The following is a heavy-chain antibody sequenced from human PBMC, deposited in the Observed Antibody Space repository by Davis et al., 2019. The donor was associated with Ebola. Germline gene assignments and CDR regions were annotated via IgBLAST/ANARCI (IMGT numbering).Heavy chain of an antibody. V-gene: IGHV3-30-3*01. D-gene: IGHD2-15*01. J-gene: IGHJ6*02. CDR1: GFTFSSYA. Sequence: GESLKISCAASGFTFSSYAMHWVRQAPGKGLEWVAVISYDGSNKYYADSVKGRFTISRDNSKNTLYLQMNSLRAEDTAVYYCAKDFGYCSGGSCFFYYYYGMDVWGQGTTVTVSS. CDR2: ISYDGSNK. CDR3: AKDFGYCSGGSCFFYYYYGMDV.